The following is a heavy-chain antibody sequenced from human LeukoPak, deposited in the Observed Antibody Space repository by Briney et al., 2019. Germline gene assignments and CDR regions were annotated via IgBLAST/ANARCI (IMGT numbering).Heavy chain of an antibody. CDR2: ITWNSDNI. Sequence: GGSLRLSYAASGLTVSSNCMSWVRQAPGKGLEWVSGITWNSDNIEYADSVKGRFTISRDNAKNSLYLQMNSLRAEDMALYYCAKGGGGRLIYYYYMDVWGKGTTVTVSS. D-gene: IGHD3-16*01. CDR3: AKGGGGRLIYYYYMDV. J-gene: IGHJ6*03. V-gene: IGHV3-9*03. CDR1: GLTVSSNC.